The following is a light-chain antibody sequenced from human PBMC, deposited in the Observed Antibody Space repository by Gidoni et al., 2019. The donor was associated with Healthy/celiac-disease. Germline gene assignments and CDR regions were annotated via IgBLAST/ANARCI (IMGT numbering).Light chain of an antibody. CDR2: GAS. CDR3: QQYNNWPPWT. V-gene: IGKV3-15*01. CDR1: QSVSSN. Sequence: EIVMTQSPATLSVSPGESATLSCRASQSVSSNLAWYHQKPGQAPRLLIYGASTRATGIPARFSGSGSGTEFTLTISSLQSEDFAVYYCQQYNNWPPWTFGQXTKVEIK. J-gene: IGKJ1*01.